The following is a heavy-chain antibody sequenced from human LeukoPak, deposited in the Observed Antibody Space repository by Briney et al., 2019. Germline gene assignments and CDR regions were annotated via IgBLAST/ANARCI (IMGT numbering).Heavy chain of an antibody. J-gene: IGHJ3*02. CDR3: ARQYCSGGSCYVDAFDI. CDR1: GFTFSSYS. V-gene: IGHV3-21*01. D-gene: IGHD2-15*01. Sequence: PGGALRLSCADSGFTFSSYSMNWVRQAPGKGLEWVSSISSSSSYIYYADSVKGRFTISRDNAKNSLYLQMNSLRAEDTAVYYCARQYCSGGSCYVDAFDIWGQGTMVTVSS. CDR2: ISSSSSYI.